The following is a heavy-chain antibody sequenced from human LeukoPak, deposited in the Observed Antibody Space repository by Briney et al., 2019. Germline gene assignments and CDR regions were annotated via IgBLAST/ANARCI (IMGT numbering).Heavy chain of an antibody. Sequence: GGSLRLSCAASGFTFSSYSMNWVRQAPGKGLEWVSSISCSSSYIYYADSVKGRFSISRDNAKNSLYLQMNSLRAEDTAVYYCARWDSRDYYYYMDVWGKGTTVTVSS. D-gene: IGHD6-13*01. CDR2: ISCSSSYI. CDR1: GFTFSSYS. CDR3: ARWDSRDYYYYMDV. V-gene: IGHV3-21*01. J-gene: IGHJ6*03.